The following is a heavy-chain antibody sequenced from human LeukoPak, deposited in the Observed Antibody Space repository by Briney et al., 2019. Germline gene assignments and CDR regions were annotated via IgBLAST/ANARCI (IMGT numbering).Heavy chain of an antibody. CDR1: GGSISSSSYY. CDR3: ARLSGYDRSLDY. Sequence: PSETLSLTCTVSGGSISSSSYYWGWIRQPPGKGLEWIGSIYYSGSTYYNPSLKSRVTISVDTSKNQFSLKLSSVTAADTAVYYCARLSGYDRSLDYWGQGTLVTVSS. CDR2: IYYSGST. J-gene: IGHJ4*02. D-gene: IGHD5-12*01. V-gene: IGHV4-39*07.